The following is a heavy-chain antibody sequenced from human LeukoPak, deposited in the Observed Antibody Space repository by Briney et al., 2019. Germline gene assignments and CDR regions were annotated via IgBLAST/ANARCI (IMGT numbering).Heavy chain of an antibody. CDR3: AKDGYYDSSAYYYVRYFDL. CDR1: GFTVSSNY. V-gene: IGHV3-23*01. J-gene: IGHJ2*01. D-gene: IGHD3-22*01. Sequence: PGGSLRLSCAASGFTVSSNYMSWVRQAPGKGLEWVSAISGSGGSTYYADSVKGRFTISRDNSKNTLYLQMNSLRAEDTAVYYCAKDGYYDSSAYYYVRYFDLWGRGTLVTVSS. CDR2: ISGSGGST.